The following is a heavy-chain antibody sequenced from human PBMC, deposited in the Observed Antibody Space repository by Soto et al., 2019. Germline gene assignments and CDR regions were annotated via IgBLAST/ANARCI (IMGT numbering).Heavy chain of an antibody. CDR3: VRLLWFGELT. CDR1: GFSLSTSGVG. V-gene: IGHV2-5*01. J-gene: IGHJ4*02. D-gene: IGHD3-10*01. Sequence: QITLKESGPPLVKPTQTLTLTCTISGFSLSTSGVGVGWIRQPPGKALDWLALIYWYGDKRYSPSLKSRLTITKATSKDPGVLTMTDMDPVDTATYYCVRLLWFGELTWGQGTLVTVSS. CDR2: IYWYGDK.